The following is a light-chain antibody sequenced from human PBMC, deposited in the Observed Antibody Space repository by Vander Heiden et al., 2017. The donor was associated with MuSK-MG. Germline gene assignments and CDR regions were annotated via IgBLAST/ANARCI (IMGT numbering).Light chain of an antibody. CDR3: HQYGSSPRT. CDR2: GAS. CDR1: QTVSSIF. Sequence: IVLTQSPGTLSLSPGERATLSCRASQTVSSIFLAWYQQKPGQSPRLLIYGASSRAAGIPDRFSGSGSGTDFTLTISRLEPEDYAVYFCHQYGSSPRTFGQGTKVEIK. V-gene: IGKV3-20*01. J-gene: IGKJ1*01.